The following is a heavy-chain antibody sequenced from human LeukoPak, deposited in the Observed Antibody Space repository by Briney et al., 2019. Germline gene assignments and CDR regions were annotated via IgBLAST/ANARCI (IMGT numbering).Heavy chain of an antibody. CDR3: AKKSNRLELRRSYFDY. J-gene: IGHJ4*02. V-gene: IGHV3-30*02. CDR2: IRYDGSNK. Sequence: PGGSLRLSCAASGFTFSSYGMHWVRQAPGKGLEWVAFIRYDGSNKYYADSVKGRFTISRDNSKNTLYLQMNSLRAEDTAVYYCAKKSNRLELRRSYFDYWGQGTLVTVSS. CDR1: GFTFSSYG. D-gene: IGHD1-7*01.